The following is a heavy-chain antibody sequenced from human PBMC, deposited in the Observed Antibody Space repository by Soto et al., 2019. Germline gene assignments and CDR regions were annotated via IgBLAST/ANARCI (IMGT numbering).Heavy chain of an antibody. D-gene: IGHD6-6*01. CDR3: ARVPYSSSSGAFDI. J-gene: IGHJ3*02. Sequence: GGSLRLSCAASGFTFSSYAMHWVRQAPGKGLEWVAVISYDGSNKYYADSVKGRFTISRDNSKNTLYLQMNSLRVEDTAVYYCARVPYSSSSGAFDIWGQGTMVTVSS. CDR1: GFTFSSYA. CDR2: ISYDGSNK. V-gene: IGHV3-30*04.